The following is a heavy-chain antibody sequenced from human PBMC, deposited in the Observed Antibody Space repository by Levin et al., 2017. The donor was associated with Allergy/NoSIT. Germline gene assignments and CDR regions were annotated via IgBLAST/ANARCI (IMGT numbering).Heavy chain of an antibody. Sequence: GGSLRLSCKASGYTFTGYYMHWVRQAPGQGLEWMGRINPNSGGTNYAQKFQGRVTMTRDTSISTAYMELSRLRSDDTAVYYCARVGDIVVVVAATPSPRAFDIWGQGTMVTVSS. CDR3: ARVGDIVVVVAATPSPRAFDI. CDR1: GYTFTGYY. D-gene: IGHD2-15*01. V-gene: IGHV1-2*06. CDR2: INPNSGGT. J-gene: IGHJ3*02.